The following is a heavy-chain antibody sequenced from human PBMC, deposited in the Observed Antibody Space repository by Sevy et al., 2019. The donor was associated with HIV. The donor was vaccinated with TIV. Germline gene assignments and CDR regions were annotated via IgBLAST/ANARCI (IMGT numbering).Heavy chain of an antibody. V-gene: IGHV3-15*01. D-gene: IGHD5-12*01. CDR2: IRSATDGGTT. Sequence: GGSLRLSCAASGFTFSNDWMTWVRQAPGKGLEWVGHIRSATDGGTTDYAAPVKGRFTISRHDSKNTVYLEMNSLKIEDTGVYFCATLSGNYWGDWLDPWGQGTLVTVSS. CDR3: ATLSGNYWGDWLDP. CDR1: GFTFSNDW. J-gene: IGHJ5*02.